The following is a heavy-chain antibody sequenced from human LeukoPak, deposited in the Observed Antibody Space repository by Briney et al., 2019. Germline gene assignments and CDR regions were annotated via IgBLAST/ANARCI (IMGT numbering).Heavy chain of an antibody. V-gene: IGHV3-9*01. Sequence: GGSLRLSCAASGFTFDDYAMHWVRQAPGKGLEWVSGISWNSGSIGYADSVKGRFTISRDNAKNSLYLQTNSLRAEDTALYYCAKEGSGYYSNPFDYWGQGTLVTVSS. CDR1: GFTFDDYA. CDR2: ISWNSGSI. D-gene: IGHD3-22*01. J-gene: IGHJ4*02. CDR3: AKEGSGYYSNPFDY.